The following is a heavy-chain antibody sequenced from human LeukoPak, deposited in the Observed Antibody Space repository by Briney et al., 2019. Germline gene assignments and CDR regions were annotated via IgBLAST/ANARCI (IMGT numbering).Heavy chain of an antibody. CDR3: ATDDSSWYNFDY. V-gene: IGHV3-15*01. CDR1: GFTFSSYS. D-gene: IGHD6-13*01. J-gene: IGHJ4*02. CDR2: IKSKSDGGTT. Sequence: GGSLRLSCAASGFTFSSYSMNWVRQAPGKGLEWVGRIKSKSDGGTTDYAAPVKGRFTISRDDSKNTLYLQMNSLKTEDTAVCYCATDDSSWYNFDYWGQGTLVTVSS.